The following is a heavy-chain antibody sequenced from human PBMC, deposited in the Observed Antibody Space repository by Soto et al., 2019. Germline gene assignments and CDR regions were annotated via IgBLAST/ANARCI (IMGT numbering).Heavy chain of an antibody. CDR2: IYWNDDK. CDR3: VHSRGYYYDASGYYPDY. CDR1: GFSLSISGVA. Sequence: SGPTLVNPTQTLTPTCTFSGFSLSISGVAVGWIRQPPGKALEWLALIYWNDDKRYSPSLKSRLTITKDTPKNQVVLTMTNMDPVDSATYYCVHSRGYYYDASGYYPDYWGQGTRVTVSS. D-gene: IGHD3-22*01. J-gene: IGHJ4*02. V-gene: IGHV2-5*01.